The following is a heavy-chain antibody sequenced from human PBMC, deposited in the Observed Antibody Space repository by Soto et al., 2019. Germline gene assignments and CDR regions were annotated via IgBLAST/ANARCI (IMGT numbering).Heavy chain of an antibody. Sequence: GGSLRLSCAASGFTFSSYAMHWVRQAPGKGLEYVSAISSNGGSTYYANSVKGRFTISRDNSKNTLYLQMGSLRAEDMAVYYCARGGLRTRTNDNWGQGTLVTVSS. D-gene: IGHD2-2*01. CDR3: ARGGLRTRTNDN. J-gene: IGHJ4*02. CDR2: ISSNGGST. V-gene: IGHV3-64*01. CDR1: GFTFSSYA.